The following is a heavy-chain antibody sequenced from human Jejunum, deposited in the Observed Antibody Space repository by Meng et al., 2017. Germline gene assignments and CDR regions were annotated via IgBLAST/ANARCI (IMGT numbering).Heavy chain of an antibody. V-gene: IGHV4-34*01. J-gene: IGHJ5*02. Sequence: QVQLHQCGPGLLTPSETLSLTCACDGGSLSGYFWSWIRQPPGKGLEWIGEVSHSGWTKYNPSLKSRVTISLETSKNQFSLKMSSVTAADTAVYYCVRGNNYVWGMIPWGQGTLVTVSS. D-gene: IGHD3-16*01. CDR3: VRGNNYVWGMIP. CDR1: GGSLSGYF. CDR2: VSHSGWT.